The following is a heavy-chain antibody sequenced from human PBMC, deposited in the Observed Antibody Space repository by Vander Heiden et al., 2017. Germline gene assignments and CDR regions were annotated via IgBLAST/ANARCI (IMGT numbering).Heavy chain of an antibody. D-gene: IGHD3-16*01. CDR2: TSYDGRNT. CDR1: GFPFKSYA. V-gene: IGHV3-30*03. Sequence: QLVESGGGVVRPGGSLSLSCVASGFPFKSYARHWVRKAPGKGLEWVAFTSYDGRNTDYVDALKGRFTISKDTSTNTVYLQMNSLRPEDTAVYYCARGPPLVLIVYDNYGMDVWGQGTTVTVSS. CDR3: ARGPPLVLIVYDNYGMDV. J-gene: IGHJ6*02.